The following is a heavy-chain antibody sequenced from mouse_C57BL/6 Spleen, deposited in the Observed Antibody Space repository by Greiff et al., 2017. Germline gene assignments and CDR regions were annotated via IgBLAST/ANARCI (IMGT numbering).Heavy chain of an antibody. Sequence: VQLQQSGPELVKPGASVKISCKASGYAFSSSWMNWVKQRPGKGLEWIGRIYPGDGDTNYNGKFKGKATLTADKSSSTAYMQLSSLTSEDSAVYFCARGAYGSRNYYAMDYWGQGTSVTVSS. CDR3: ARGAYGSRNYYAMDY. D-gene: IGHD1-1*01. CDR1: GYAFSSSW. V-gene: IGHV1-82*01. CDR2: IYPGDGDT. J-gene: IGHJ4*01.